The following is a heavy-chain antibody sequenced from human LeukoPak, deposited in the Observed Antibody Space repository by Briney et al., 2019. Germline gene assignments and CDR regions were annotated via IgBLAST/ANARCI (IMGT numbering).Heavy chain of an antibody. D-gene: IGHD6-13*01. Sequence: PLETLSLTCTVSGGSISSYYWSWIRQPPGKGLEWIGYIYYSESTKYNPSLRSRVTISVDTSKNQFSLKLSSVTAADTAVYYCARYSSSWTPFDYWGQGTLVTVSS. CDR3: ARYSSSWTPFDY. V-gene: IGHV4-59*01. CDR1: GGSISSYY. J-gene: IGHJ4*02. CDR2: IYYSEST.